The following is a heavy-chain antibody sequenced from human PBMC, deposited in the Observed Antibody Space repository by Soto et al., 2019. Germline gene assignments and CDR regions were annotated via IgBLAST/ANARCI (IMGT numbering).Heavy chain of an antibody. CDR1: GGSISSYY. CDR2: IYYSGST. V-gene: IGHV4-59*01. CDR3: ARAGVKAAGTPKYYYYGMDV. Sequence: QVQLQESGPGLVKPSETLSLTCTVSGGSISSYYWSWIRQPPGKGLEWIGYIYYSGSTNYNPSLKSRVTISVDTSKNQFSLKLSSVTAADTAVYYCARAGVKAAGTPKYYYYGMDVWGQGTTVTVSS. J-gene: IGHJ6*02. D-gene: IGHD6-13*01.